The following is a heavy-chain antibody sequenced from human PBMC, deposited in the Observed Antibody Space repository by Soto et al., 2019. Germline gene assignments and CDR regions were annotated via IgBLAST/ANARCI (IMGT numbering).Heavy chain of an antibody. J-gene: IGHJ6*03. CDR2: ISWNSGSI. D-gene: IGHD2-2*01. V-gene: IGHV3-9*01. CDR3: AKENIVVVPAATYYYYYYMDV. CDR1: GFTFDDYA. Sequence: GGSLRLSCAASGFTFDDYAMHWVRQAPGKGLEWVSGISWNSGSIGYADSVKGRFTISRDNAKNSLYLQMNSLRAEDTALYYCAKENIVVVPAATYYYYYYMDVWGKGTTVTVSS.